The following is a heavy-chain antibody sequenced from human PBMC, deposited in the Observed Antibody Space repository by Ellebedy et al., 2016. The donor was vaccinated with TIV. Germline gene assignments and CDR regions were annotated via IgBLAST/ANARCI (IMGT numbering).Heavy chain of an antibody. CDR1: GFTFSSYW. CDR3: ARTPTVVTRGDDAFDI. Sequence: GESLKISXAASGFTFSSYWMHWVRQAPGKGLEWVAVVWFDGSNKYYADSVKGRFTISRDNSKNTLYLQMNSLRVEDTAVYYCARTPTVVTRGDDAFDIWGQGTMVTVSS. CDR2: VWFDGSNK. V-gene: IGHV3-33*08. D-gene: IGHD4-23*01. J-gene: IGHJ3*02.